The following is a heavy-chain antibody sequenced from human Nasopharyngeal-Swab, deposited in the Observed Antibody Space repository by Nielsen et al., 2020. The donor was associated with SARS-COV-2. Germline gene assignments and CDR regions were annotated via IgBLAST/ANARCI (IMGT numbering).Heavy chain of an antibody. Sequence: LRPSCTPSDDSFTSHPWSWIRQPAGKGLEWIGPIFPSVSTNYNPSLKSRVSISVDTSKNQFSLKLRSVTATDSAVYYCARSGYSYGLPVGYFGHWGQGTLVTVSS. J-gene: IGHJ4*02. D-gene: IGHD5-18*01. CDR2: IFPSVST. CDR1: DDSFTSHP. V-gene: IGHV4-4*07. CDR3: ARSGYSYGLPVGYFGH.